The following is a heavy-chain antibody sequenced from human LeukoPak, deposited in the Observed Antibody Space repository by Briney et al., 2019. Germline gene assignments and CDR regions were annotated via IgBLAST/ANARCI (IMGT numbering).Heavy chain of an antibody. CDR1: GFTFSSYA. CDR3: ARGIAVTKYYYYMDV. D-gene: IGHD6-19*01. Sequence: GGSLRLSCAASGFTFSSYAMSWVRQAPGKGLEWVSSISSSSSYIYYADSVKGRFTTSRDNAKNSLYLQMNSLRAEDTAVYYCARGIAVTKYYYYMDVWGKGTTVTVSS. J-gene: IGHJ6*03. V-gene: IGHV3-21*01. CDR2: ISSSSSYI.